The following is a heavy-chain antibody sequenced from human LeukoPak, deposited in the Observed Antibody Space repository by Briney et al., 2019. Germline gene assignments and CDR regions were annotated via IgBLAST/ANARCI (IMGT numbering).Heavy chain of an antibody. Sequence: PSETLSLTCTVSGGSINNNNYYWGWIRQPPGKGLEWIGSISYSGSTSYNPSLKSRVTISVDTSKNQFSLNLRSVTAADTAVYYCARLYSSGTSGRGFTDYWGQGILVTVSS. CDR1: GGSINNNNYY. J-gene: IGHJ4*02. CDR2: ISYSGST. CDR3: ARLYSSGTSGRGFTDY. D-gene: IGHD3-10*01. V-gene: IGHV4-39*01.